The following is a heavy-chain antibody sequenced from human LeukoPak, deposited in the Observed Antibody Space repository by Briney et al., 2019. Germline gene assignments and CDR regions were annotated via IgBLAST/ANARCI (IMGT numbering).Heavy chain of an antibody. D-gene: IGHD6-13*01. V-gene: IGHV4-59*12. J-gene: IGHJ4*02. Sequence: PSETLSLTCTVSGGSISGYYWGWIRQPPGKGLEWIGYIYYSGSTYYNPSLKSRVTISVDTSKNQFSLKLSSVTAADTAVYYCARDCVAAAGTGYYFDYWGQGTLVTVSS. CDR2: IYYSGST. CDR1: GGSISGYY. CDR3: ARDCVAAAGTGYYFDY.